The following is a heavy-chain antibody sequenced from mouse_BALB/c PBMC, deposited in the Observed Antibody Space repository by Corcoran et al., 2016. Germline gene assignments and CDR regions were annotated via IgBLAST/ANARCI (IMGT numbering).Heavy chain of an antibody. D-gene: IGHD2-1*01. CDR2: IWWDDVK. CDR3: ARMGGNYHAMDY. V-gene: IGHV8-8*01. CDR1: GFSQSTSGMG. Sequence: QGTLNESGLGILQPAQKLSRTCSCSGFSQSTSGMGVVWFRQPSERGLEWLAHIWWDDVKRYKPALKSRLTISKDTSSSQAFLKIVSVDTAATATYYCARMGGNYHAMDYLGQGTSVTVSS. J-gene: IGHJ4*01.